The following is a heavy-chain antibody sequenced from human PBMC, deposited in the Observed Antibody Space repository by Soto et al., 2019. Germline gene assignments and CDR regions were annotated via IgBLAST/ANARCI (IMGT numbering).Heavy chain of an antibody. CDR2: ISGGGETT. J-gene: IGHJ4*02. D-gene: IGHD6-25*01. CDR1: GFIFSSYA. V-gene: IGHV3-23*01. Sequence: EVQLLESGGSLAQPGGSLTLSCAASGFIFSSYAMSWVRHTPGKGLGWVSAISGGGETTYYADSVKGRFIIARDTSKNIVYQRMNSLGPQDPAIYYCAKLFVATGGSGGWPWLFDSWGQGALVTLSS. CDR3: AKLFVATGGSGGWPWLFDS.